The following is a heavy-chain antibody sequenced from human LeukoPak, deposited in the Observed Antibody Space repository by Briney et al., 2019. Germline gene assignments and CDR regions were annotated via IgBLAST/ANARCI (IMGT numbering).Heavy chain of an antibody. CDR3: ARQSGLGDFDY. J-gene: IGHJ4*02. V-gene: IGHV4-59*08. CDR2: IYYSGST. CDR1: GGSISSYY. Sequence: SETLSLTCTVSGGSISSYYWSWIRQPPGKGLEWIGYIYYSGSTNYNPSLKSRVTISVDTSKNQFSLKLSSVTAADTVVYYCARQSGLGDFDYWGQGTLVTVSS. D-gene: IGHD6-6*01.